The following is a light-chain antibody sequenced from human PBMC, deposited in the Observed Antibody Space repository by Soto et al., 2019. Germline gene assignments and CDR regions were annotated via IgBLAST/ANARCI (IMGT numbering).Light chain of an antibody. CDR2: LNSDGSH. Sequence: QAVVTQSPSASASLEASVKLTCTLSSGHSSYAIAWHQQQPEKGPRYLMKLNSDGSHSKGDGIPDRFSGSSSGAERYLTISSLQSEDEADYYCQAWVSGPVVFGGGTKLTVL. J-gene: IGLJ2*01. CDR3: QAWVSGPVV. CDR1: SGHSSYA. V-gene: IGLV4-69*01.